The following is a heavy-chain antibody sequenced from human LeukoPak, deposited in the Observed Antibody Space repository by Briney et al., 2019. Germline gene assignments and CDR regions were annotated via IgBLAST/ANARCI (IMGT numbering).Heavy chain of an antibody. J-gene: IGHJ4*02. CDR3: ATSESQTRFDY. Sequence: GESLKISCKGSGYIFTTYWIGWVHQMPGKGLEWMGIIFPGDSDTLYSRSFEGQVTISADKSITTAYLQWSSLKASDTAIYYCATSESQTRFDYWGQGTLVTVSS. D-gene: IGHD1/OR15-1a*01. CDR1: GYIFTTYW. CDR2: IFPGDSDT. V-gene: IGHV5-51*07.